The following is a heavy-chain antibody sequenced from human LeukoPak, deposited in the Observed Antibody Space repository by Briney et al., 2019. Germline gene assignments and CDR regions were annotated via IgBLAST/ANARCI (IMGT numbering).Heavy chain of an antibody. CDR1: GFTFGDYA. D-gene: IGHD5-12*01. J-gene: IGHJ4*02. CDR2: IRSKAYGGTT. Sequence: GGSLRLSCTASGFTFGDYAMSWVRQAPGKGLEWVGFIRSKAYGGTTEYAASVKGRFTISRDDSKSIAYLQMSSLKTEDTAVYCCTRGRGYSGYDLDYFDYWGQGTLVTVSS. CDR3: TRGRGYSGYDLDYFDY. V-gene: IGHV3-49*04.